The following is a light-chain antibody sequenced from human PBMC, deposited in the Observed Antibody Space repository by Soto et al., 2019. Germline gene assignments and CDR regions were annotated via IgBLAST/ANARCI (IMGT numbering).Light chain of an antibody. V-gene: IGKV3-11*01. J-gene: IGKJ4*01. CDR3: QQRSNWPLT. CDR1: QSVSSY. CDR2: DAS. Sequence: EILLTQSPATLSLSPGERATLSCRASQSVSSYLAWYQQKPGQAPRHLIYDASNRATGIPARFSGSGSGTDFTLTISSLEPEDFAVYYCQQRSNWPLTFGGGTKVDIK.